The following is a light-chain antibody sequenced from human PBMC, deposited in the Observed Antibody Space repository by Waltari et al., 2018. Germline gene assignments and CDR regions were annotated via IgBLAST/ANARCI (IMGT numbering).Light chain of an antibody. V-gene: IGLV1-40*01. CDR3: QSYDTTLGVV. CDR2: GPN. J-gene: IGLJ2*01. Sequence: QSVLTQPPSVSGAPAQTVSISCTAPTSTLRTYAFHWYQQVPGKAPKLIIYGPNTRPLGVTDGFFGSQAGTSASLAIIGLQAEDEADYYCQSYDTTLGVVFSGGTKLTVL. CDR1: TSTLRTYA.